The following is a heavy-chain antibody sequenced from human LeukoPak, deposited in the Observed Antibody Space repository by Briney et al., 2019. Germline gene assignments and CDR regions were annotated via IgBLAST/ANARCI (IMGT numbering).Heavy chain of an antibody. J-gene: IGHJ4*02. CDR2: ITPSGGSA. V-gene: IGHV1-46*01. CDR1: GYTFTN. CDR3: ARDIYRYRPDH. D-gene: IGHD5-12*01. Sequence: ASVKVSCKASGYTFTNIHWVRQAPGQGLEWMGIITPSGGSATYAQTFQGRVTMTRDTSTSTVFLELSNLRSDDTAIYYCARDIYRYRPDHWGQGTLVTVSS.